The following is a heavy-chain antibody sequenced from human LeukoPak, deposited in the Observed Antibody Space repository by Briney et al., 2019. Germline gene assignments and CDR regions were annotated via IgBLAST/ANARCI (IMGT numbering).Heavy chain of an antibody. V-gene: IGHV4-30-4*01. D-gene: IGHD3-22*01. CDR1: GGSISSGDYY. CDR3: ARRNYYDSSGYYL. Sequence: SQTLSLTCTVSGGSISSGDYYWSWIRQPPGKGLEWIGYIYYSGSTYYNPFLKSRVTISVDTSKNQFSLRLSYVTAADTAVYYCARRNYYDSSGYYLWGQGTLVTVSS. CDR2: IYYSGST. J-gene: IGHJ4*02.